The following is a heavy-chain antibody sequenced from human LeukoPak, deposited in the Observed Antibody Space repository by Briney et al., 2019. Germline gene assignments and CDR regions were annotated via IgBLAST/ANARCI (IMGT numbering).Heavy chain of an antibody. CDR3: ARMTLRIGSNNLFDP. CDR1: GFTVSSNC. V-gene: IGHV4-59*05. D-gene: IGHD2-21*01. Sequence: PGGSLRLSCTVSGFTVSSNCMSWVRQAPGKGREWIGSIYYSGITYYHPSLKSRLPISVPTSKHQFSLTLRSVTAAHTAVLYCARMTLRIGSNNLFDPWGQGTLVTVSS. J-gene: IGHJ5*02. CDR2: IYYSGIT.